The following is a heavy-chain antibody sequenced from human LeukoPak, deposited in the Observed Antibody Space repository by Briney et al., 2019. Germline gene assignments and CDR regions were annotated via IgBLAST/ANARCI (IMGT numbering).Heavy chain of an antibody. J-gene: IGHJ4*02. D-gene: IGHD3-10*01. CDR2: ISSSSSYI. CDR3: ARDRGGGAILYYFAY. CDR1: GFTFSSYS. V-gene: IGHV3-21*01. Sequence: PGGSLRLSCAASGFTFSSYSMNWVRQAPGKGLEWVSSISSSSSYIYYADSVKGRFTISRDNAKNSLYLQMNSLRAEDTAVYYCARDRGGGAILYYFAYWGQGTLVTVSS.